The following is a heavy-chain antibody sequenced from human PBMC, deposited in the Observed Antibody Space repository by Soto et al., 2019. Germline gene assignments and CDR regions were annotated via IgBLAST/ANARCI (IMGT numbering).Heavy chain of an antibody. J-gene: IGHJ4*02. Sequence: CCKASGYTFTSYYSMSWVRQAPGKGLEWVSSISGRGVDTLYADSVKGRFTISRDNSRNTLYLQVNSLRAEDTAVYYCAKDQTDVTLFDYWGQGTLVTVSS. CDR2: ISGRGVDT. V-gene: IGHV3-23*01. CDR1: GYTFTSYYS. CDR3: AKDQTDVTLFDY. D-gene: IGHD2-21*02.